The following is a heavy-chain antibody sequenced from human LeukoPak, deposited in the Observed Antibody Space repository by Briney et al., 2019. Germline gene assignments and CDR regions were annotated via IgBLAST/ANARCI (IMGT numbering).Heavy chain of an antibody. V-gene: IGHV3-7*01. J-gene: IGHJ4*02. CDR1: GFTFSYFW. CDR3: ARCSGWAFKN. CDR2: INQDGSEK. Sequence: GGSLRLSCAASGFTFSYFWMSWVRQAPGKGLEWVANINQDGSEKNYVDSVKGRFTISRDSAKNSLHLQMDSLRAEDTAIYYCARCSGWAFKNWGQGNLVTVSS. D-gene: IGHD6-19*01.